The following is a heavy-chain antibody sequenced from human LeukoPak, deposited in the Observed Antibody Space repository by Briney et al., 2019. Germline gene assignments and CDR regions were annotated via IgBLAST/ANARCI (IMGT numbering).Heavy chain of an antibody. CDR3: ARDESYNWNYFDY. Sequence: AGGSLRLSCAASGFTFSSYAMHWVRQAPGKGLEWVAVISYDGSNKYYADSVKGRFTISRDNSKNTLYLQMNSLRAEDTAVYYCARDESYNWNYFDYWGQGTLVTVSS. V-gene: IGHV3-30*04. D-gene: IGHD1-20*01. CDR2: ISYDGSNK. J-gene: IGHJ4*02. CDR1: GFTFSSYA.